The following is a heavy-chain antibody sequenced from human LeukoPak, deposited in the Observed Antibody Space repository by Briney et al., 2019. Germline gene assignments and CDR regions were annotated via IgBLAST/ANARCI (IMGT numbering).Heavy chain of an antibody. CDR1: GDPISSYH. CDR3: ARGSLGGRGYSSGYFDY. V-gene: IGHV4-59*01. Sequence: ASETLSLTCTVSGDPISSYHWRWIPQTPGKGLEWIGYIYYSGSTNYNPSLKSRVTISVDTSKNQFSLKLSSVTAADTAVYYCARGSLGGRGYSSGYFDYWGQGPLVTVSS. D-gene: IGHD5-18*01. J-gene: IGHJ4*02. CDR2: IYYSGST.